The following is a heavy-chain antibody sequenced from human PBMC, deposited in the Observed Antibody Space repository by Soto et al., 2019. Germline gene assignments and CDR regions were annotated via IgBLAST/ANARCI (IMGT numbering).Heavy chain of an antibody. D-gene: IGHD4-17*01. Sequence: QVQLQESGPGLVKPSQTLSLTCTVSGGSISSGGYYWSWIRQHPGKVLEWIGYIYYSGSTYYNPALKSRVTISVDTSKNQFSLKLSSVTAADTAVYYCARDSRNYGDYFVRHWFDPWCQGTLVTVSS. CDR2: IYYSGST. CDR3: ARDSRNYGDYFVRHWFDP. V-gene: IGHV4-31*03. J-gene: IGHJ5*02. CDR1: GGSISSGGYY.